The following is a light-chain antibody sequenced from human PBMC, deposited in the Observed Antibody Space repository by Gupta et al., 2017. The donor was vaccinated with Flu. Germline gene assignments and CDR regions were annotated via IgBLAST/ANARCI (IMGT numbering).Light chain of an antibody. CDR2: AAS. V-gene: IGKV1-39*01. Sequence: DIQMTQSPSSLSASVGDRVTITCRASQSMSSYLNWYQQKPGKAPKLLSYAASSLQSGVPSRFSGSGSGTDGTLTISSLQPEDFATYDGQQSYRSPMFFGQGTRLEIK. J-gene: IGKJ5*01. CDR1: QSMSSY. CDR3: QQSYRSPMF.